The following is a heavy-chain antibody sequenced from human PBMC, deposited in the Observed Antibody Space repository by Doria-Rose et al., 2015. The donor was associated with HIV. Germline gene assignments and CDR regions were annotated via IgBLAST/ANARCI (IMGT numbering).Heavy chain of an antibody. Sequence: QVQLQESGPGLLKPSETLSLTCTVSSGSISRSNYYWGWIRQPPGKGLEWIGNIYYSGSTYFNLSVKSRATISIDTSKNQFSLRLSSVTAADTAVYYCAVTILPESDHYYYYYYMDVWGKGTTVTVSS. CDR1: SGSISRSNYY. CDR2: IYYSGST. V-gene: IGHV4-39*07. J-gene: IGHJ6*03. CDR3: AVTILPESDHYYYYYYMDV. D-gene: IGHD2-21*02.